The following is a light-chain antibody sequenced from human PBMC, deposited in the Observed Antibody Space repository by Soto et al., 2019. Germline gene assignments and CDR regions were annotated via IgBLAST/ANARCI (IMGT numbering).Light chain of an antibody. CDR3: GTWDSSLSAPL. J-gene: IGLJ2*01. Sequence: QSVLTQPPSVSAAPGQKVTISCSGSSSNIGNNYVSWYQQLPGTAPKPLIYDNNKRPSGIPDRFSGSKSGTSATLGITGLQTGDEADYYCGTWDSSLSAPLFGGGTKLTVL. CDR2: DNN. CDR1: SSNIGNNY. V-gene: IGLV1-51*01.